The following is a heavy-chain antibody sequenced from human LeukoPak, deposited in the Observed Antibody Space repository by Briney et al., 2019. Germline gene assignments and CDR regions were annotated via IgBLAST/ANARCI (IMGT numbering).Heavy chain of an antibody. CDR3: ARGNPGPSLYCSGGSCRGMDV. CDR2: ISGSGGST. Sequence: GGSLRLSCAASGFTFSSYAMSWVRQAPGKGLEWVSAISGSGGSTYYADSVKGRFTISRDNSKNTLYLQMNSLRAEDTAVYYCARGNPGPSLYCSGGSCRGMDVWGQGTTVTVSS. J-gene: IGHJ6*02. D-gene: IGHD2-15*01. V-gene: IGHV3-23*01. CDR1: GFTFSSYA.